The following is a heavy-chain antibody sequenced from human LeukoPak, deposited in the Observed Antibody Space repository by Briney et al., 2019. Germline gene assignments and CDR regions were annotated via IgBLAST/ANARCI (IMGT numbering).Heavy chain of an antibody. CDR3: ARVLRYFDWTLLAFDM. D-gene: IGHD3-9*01. V-gene: IGHV1-8*01. J-gene: IGHJ3*02. CDR1: GYTFTSYD. Sequence: GASVKVSFKASGYTFTSYDINWVRQATGQGLEWMGWMNTNSGNTGYAQKFQGRVTMTRNTSIRTAYMELSSLRYDDTAVYYCARVLRYFDWTLLAFDMWGEGTMVSVSS. CDR2: MNTNSGNT.